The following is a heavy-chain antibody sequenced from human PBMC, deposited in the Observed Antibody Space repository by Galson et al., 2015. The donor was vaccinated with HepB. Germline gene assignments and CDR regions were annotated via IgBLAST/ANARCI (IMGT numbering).Heavy chain of an antibody. CDR2: ISAYNGNT. CDR3: ARSPLRLGTVRFFDI. D-gene: IGHD3-16*01. J-gene: IGHJ3*02. V-gene: IGHV1-18*04. CDR1: GYTFTSYG. Sequence: QSGAEVKKPGASVKVSCKASGYTFTSYGISWVRQAPGQGLEWMGWISAYNGNTNYAQKLQGRVTTTTDTSTSTAYMELRSLRSDDTAVYYCARSPLRLGTVRFFDIWGQGTMVTVSS.